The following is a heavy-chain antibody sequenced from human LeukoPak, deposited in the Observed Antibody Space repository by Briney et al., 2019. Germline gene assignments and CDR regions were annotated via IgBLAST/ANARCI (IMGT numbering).Heavy chain of an antibody. CDR3: ARQSGAYDAFDI. Sequence: TLSLTCAVYGGSFSGYYWSWIRQPPGKGLEWIGYIYYSGSTYYNPSLKSRVTISVDTSKNQFSLKLSSVTAADTAVYYCARQSGAYDAFDIWGQGTMVTVSS. V-gene: IGHV4-30-4*08. D-gene: IGHD1-26*01. J-gene: IGHJ3*02. CDR2: IYYSGST. CDR1: GGSFSGYY.